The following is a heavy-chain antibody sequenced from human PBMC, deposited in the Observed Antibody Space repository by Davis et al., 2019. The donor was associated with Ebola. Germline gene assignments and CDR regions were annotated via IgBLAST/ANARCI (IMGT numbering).Heavy chain of an antibody. CDR2: INPNSGGT. D-gene: IGHD3-10*01. J-gene: IGHJ4*02. CDR1: GYTFTGHY. CDR3: ASPSKLLWFGESFDY. V-gene: IGHV1-2*06. Sequence: ASVTVSCKASGYTFTGHYMHWVRQAPGQGLEWMGRINPNSGGTNYAQKFQGRATMTRDTSISTAYMELSRLRSDDTAVYYCASPSKLLWFGESFDYWGQGTLVTVSS.